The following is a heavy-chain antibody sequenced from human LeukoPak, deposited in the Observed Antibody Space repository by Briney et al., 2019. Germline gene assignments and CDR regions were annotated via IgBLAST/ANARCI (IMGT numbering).Heavy chain of an antibody. CDR1: GFTFSSFA. Sequence: GGSLRLSCSASGFTFSSFAMHWVRQAPGKGLEYVAAISRNGGSTYYADSVKGRFTISRDNSKNTLYLRMSSLRAEDTAVYLCVKDLRSDFMGVLSRYLSYWGQGTLVTVSS. D-gene: IGHD2/OR15-2a*01. V-gene: IGHV3-64D*09. CDR2: ISRNGGST. CDR3: VKDLRSDFMGVLSRYLSY. J-gene: IGHJ4*02.